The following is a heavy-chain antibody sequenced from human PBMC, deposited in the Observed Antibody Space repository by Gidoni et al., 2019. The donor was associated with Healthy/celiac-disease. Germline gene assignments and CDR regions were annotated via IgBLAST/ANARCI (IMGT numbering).Heavy chain of an antibody. V-gene: IGHV3-15*01. CDR2: IKSKTDGGTT. J-gene: IGHJ6*02. CDR1: GFTFSNAW. Sequence: EVQLVESGGGLVKPGGSLRLSCAASGFTFSNAWMSWVRQAPGKGLEWVGRIKSKTDGGTTDYAAPVKGRFTISRDDSKNTLYLQMNILKTEDTAVYYCTWFNFYYYGMDVWGQGTTVTVSS. CDR3: TWFNFYYYGMDV. D-gene: IGHD3-10*01.